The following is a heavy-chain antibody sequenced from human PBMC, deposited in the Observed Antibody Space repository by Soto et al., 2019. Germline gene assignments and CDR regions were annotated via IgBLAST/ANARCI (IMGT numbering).Heavy chain of an antibody. CDR1: GFTLSTYG. V-gene: IGHV3-33*01. CDR2: IWYDGGNK. CDR3: ARGNWNYGYFDY. D-gene: IGHD1-7*01. J-gene: IGHJ4*02. Sequence: QVQLVESGGGVVQPGRSLRLSCAASGFTLSTYGMHGVRQAPGKGLERVAVIWYDGGNKYHEDSVKGRFTISRDNSKNTLYLQMNSLRDEDTAVYYCARGNWNYGYFDYWGQGTLVTVSS.